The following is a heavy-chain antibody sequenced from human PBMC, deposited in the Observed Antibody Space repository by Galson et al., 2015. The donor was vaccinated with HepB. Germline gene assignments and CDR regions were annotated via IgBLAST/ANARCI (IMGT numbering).Heavy chain of an antibody. J-gene: IGHJ6*02. CDR3: ARGASLGAHYYYGMDV. CDR1: GFTVSSNY. CDR2: IYSGGRT. Sequence: SLRLSCAASGFTVSSNYMSWVRQAPGKGLEWVSVIYSGGRTYYADSVKGRFTISRHNSKNTLYLQMNSLRAEDTAVYYCARGASLGAHYYYGMDVWGQGTTVTVSS. D-gene: IGHD1-26*01. V-gene: IGHV3-53*04.